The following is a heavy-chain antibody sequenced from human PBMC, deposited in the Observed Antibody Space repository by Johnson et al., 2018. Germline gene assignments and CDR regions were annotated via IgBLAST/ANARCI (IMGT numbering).Heavy chain of an antibody. J-gene: IGHJ6*02. CDR2: INHSGST. D-gene: IGHD4-17*01. Sequence: QVQLQQWGAGLLKPSETXSLTCAVYGGSFSGYYWSWIRQPPGKGLEWLGEINHSGSTNYNPSLKSRVTISLDTSKNPFSLKLNTVTAADTALYYCARALYGDYGIYYYYYGMGVWGQGTTVTVSS. CDR3: ARALYGDYGIYYYYYGMGV. V-gene: IGHV4-34*01. CDR1: GGSFSGYY.